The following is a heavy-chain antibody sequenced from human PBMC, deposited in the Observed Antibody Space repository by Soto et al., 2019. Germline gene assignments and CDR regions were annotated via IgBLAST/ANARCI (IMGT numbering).Heavy chain of an antibody. Sequence: PSVEVSCKASGYTFTGYYMHWVRQAPGQGLEWMGWINPNSGGTNYAQKFQGRVTMTRDTSISTAYMELSRLRSDETAVYYCARVKVVVVAATREYYFDYWGQGTLVTVSS. CDR2: INPNSGGT. CDR1: GYTFTGYY. D-gene: IGHD2-15*01. CDR3: ARVKVVVVAATREYYFDY. V-gene: IGHV1-2*02. J-gene: IGHJ4*02.